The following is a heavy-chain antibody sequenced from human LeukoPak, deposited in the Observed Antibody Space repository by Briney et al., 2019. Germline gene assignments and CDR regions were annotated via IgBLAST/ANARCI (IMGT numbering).Heavy chain of an antibody. J-gene: IGHJ4*02. CDR3: ARDGLTDSSGYTVIDN. Sequence: GKSLGLSCAASGFSFSSYAIYWVRQAPGKGLGWVAVIWSDGNNKYYSDSVKGRFTISRDNSNNTLYLEMNSLRAEDTAVYYCARDGLTDSSGYTVIDNWGQGTLVTVSS. CDR1: GFSFSSYA. V-gene: IGHV3-33*07. CDR2: IWSDGNNK. D-gene: IGHD3-22*01.